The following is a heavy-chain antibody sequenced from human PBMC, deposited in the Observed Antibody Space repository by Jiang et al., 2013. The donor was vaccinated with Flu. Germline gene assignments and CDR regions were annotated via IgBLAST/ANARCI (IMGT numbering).Heavy chain of an antibody. D-gene: IGHD2-2*01. CDR3: ARLRVQNQYCIITSCYYFDY. Sequence: PGLVKPSETLSLTCTVSGDSISGSSYYWGWVRQPPGKGLEWIGSIYYSGSTHYNPSLKSRVTMSVDTSKNQFSLKLNSVTAADTAVYSCARLRVQNQYCIITSCYYFDYWGQGTLVTVSS. V-gene: IGHV4-39*01. CDR1: GDSISGSSYY. J-gene: IGHJ4*02. CDR2: IYYSGST.